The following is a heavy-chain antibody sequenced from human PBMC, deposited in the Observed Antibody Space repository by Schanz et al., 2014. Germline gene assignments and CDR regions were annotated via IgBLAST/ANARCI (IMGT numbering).Heavy chain of an antibody. D-gene: IGHD4-17*01. J-gene: IGHJ4*02. CDR2: IIPILGIA. V-gene: IGHV1-69*04. CDR3: ARGYGDSPTDF. Sequence: QVQLVQSGAEVKKPGASVKVSCKASGYTFTSHGINWVRQAPGQGLEWMGRIIPILGIANYAQKCQGRVTITADRSTSTAYMELSSLRSEDTAVYYCARGYGDSPTDFWGQGTLVNVSS. CDR1: GYTFTSHG.